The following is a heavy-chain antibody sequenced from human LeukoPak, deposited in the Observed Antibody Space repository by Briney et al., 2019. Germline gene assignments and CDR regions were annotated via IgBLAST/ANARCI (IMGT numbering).Heavy chain of an antibody. J-gene: IGHJ4*02. CDR3: ARDPHLSYFDY. CDR2: ISAHSGNT. CDR1: GYTFISYG. Sequence: ASVKVSCKAPGYTFISYGITWVRQAPGQGLEWMGWISAHSGNTKYAQKVLGRVTMTTDTSTSTAYMELRSLRSDDTAVYYCARDPHLSYFDYWGQGTLVTVSS. V-gene: IGHV1-18*01.